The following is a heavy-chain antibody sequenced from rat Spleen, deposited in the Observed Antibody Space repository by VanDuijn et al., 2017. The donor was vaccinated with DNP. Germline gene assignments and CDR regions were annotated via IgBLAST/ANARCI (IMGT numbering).Heavy chain of an antibody. CDR2: ISYDGSNS. CDR3: ARPGSPYYFDY. Sequence: EVQLVESDGGLVQPGRSLKLSCAASGFTFSDYHMAWVRQAPTKGLEWVATISYDGSNSNYRDSVKGRFTISRDNAKSTLYLQMDSLRSEDTATYYCARPGSPYYFDYWGQGVIVTVSS. D-gene: IGHD5-1*01. J-gene: IGHJ2*01. V-gene: IGHV5-29*01. CDR1: GFTFSDYH.